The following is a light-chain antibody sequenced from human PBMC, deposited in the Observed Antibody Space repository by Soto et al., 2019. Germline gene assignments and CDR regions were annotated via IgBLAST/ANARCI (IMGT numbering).Light chain of an antibody. CDR2: GAS. CDR3: QQFGGSPPSWT. Sequence: ESVLTQSPGTLSLSPGERATLSCRASQSVSSNSLAWYQQKPGQAPRLLIYGASSRATGTPDRFSGSGSGTDFPLPISRLEPEDFAVYYCQQFGGSPPSWTFGQGTKVEI. J-gene: IGKJ1*01. V-gene: IGKV3-20*01. CDR1: QSVSSNS.